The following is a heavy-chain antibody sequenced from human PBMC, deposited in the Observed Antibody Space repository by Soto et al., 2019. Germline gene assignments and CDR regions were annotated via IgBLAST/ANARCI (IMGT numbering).Heavy chain of an antibody. J-gene: IGHJ4*02. CDR2: ISGSGGST. D-gene: IGHD3-22*01. V-gene: IGHV3-23*01. Sequence: EVQLLESGGGLVQPGGSLRLSCAASGFTFSSYAMSWVRQAPGKGLEWVSAISGSGGSTYYADSVKGRFTISRDNSKNTLYLQMNSLRAEDTAVYYCAKGDYYDSSGGLVWGQRTLVTVSS. CDR3: AKGDYYDSSGGLV. CDR1: GFTFSSYA.